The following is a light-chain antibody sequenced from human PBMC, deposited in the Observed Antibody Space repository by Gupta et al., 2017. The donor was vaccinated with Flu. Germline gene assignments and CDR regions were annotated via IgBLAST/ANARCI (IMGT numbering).Light chain of an antibody. CDR2: DNH. Sequence: QSVLTQPPSMSAAPGQKVTISCSGSSSNIGINYVSRYQQLPGTAPKLLIFDNHKRPSGIPDRFSGSKSGTSATLGITGLQTGDEADYYCGTWDNSLSAMVFGGGTKLTVL. CDR3: GTWDNSLSAMV. J-gene: IGLJ3*02. V-gene: IGLV1-51*01. CDR1: SSNIGINY.